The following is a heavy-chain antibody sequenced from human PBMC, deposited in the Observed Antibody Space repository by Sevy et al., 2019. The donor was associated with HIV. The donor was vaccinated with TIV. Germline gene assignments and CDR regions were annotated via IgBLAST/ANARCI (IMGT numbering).Heavy chain of an antibody. CDR3: ATGDTAMITDLDY. CDR2: IDSGGLT. J-gene: IGHJ4*02. D-gene: IGHD5-18*01. V-gene: IGHV3-23*01. Sequence: GRSLRLSCGASGFSFSNNAMNWVRQAPGKGPEWVSGIDSGGLTYYADSVKGRFTISRDNSMEMLCLQMNSLRPDDTAVYYCATGDTAMITDLDYWGQGTLVTVSS. CDR1: GFSFSNNA.